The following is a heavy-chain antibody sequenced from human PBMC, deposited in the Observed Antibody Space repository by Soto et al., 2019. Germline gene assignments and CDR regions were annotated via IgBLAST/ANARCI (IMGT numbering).Heavy chain of an antibody. D-gene: IGHD4-4*01. CDR3: ARGAQFQYYMDV. J-gene: IGHJ6*03. V-gene: IGHV3-23*01. CDR2: ISGSGSNT. Sequence: GGSLRLSCAASGFTFSSYAMSWVRQAPGKGLEWVSAISGSGSNTNYADSVRGRFTISRDNAKNTVYLQVNTLRVEDTAVYFCARGAQFQYYMDVLGKGTAVTVSS. CDR1: GFTFSSYA.